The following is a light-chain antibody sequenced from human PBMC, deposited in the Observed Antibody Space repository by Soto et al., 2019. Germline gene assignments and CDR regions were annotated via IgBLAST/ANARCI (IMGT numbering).Light chain of an antibody. CDR1: QDIRSW. CDR2: AAS. Sequence: DIQMTQSPSSVSASVGDTVTITCRASQDIRSWVAWYQQKPGKAPTLLISAASSLQSGVPTRFSGSGSGTDFTLIISGLQPEDFATYFCQQGDSFPFTFGGGTKVEIK. V-gene: IGKV1-12*01. J-gene: IGKJ4*01. CDR3: QQGDSFPFT.